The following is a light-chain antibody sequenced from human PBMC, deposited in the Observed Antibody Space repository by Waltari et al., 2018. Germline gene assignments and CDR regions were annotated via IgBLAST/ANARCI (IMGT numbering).Light chain of an antibody. J-gene: IGLJ2*01. V-gene: IGLV3-21*03. Sequence: SSVLTQPPSVSVAPTKTATITCGGNNLGSRSVHWFQQRPGQAPVLVVYNDNNRPSGIPGRFFRANSGSTATLTISMVEAGDEADYFCQVWDDSSDRVVFGEGTKLTVL. CDR2: NDN. CDR1: NLGSRS. CDR3: QVWDDSSDRVV.